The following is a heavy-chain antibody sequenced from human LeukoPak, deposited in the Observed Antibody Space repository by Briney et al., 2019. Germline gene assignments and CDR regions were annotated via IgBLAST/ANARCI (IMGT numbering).Heavy chain of an antibody. CDR1: GYSFTIYG. V-gene: IGHV1-18*04. Sequence: ASVTLSCNASGYSFTIYGVSWLRQVPGQALKWLGWISAYNGNTNYAQKLPGRVTMTTDTSTSTAYMELRSLRSDDTAVYYCVRDSYYYGSGSYYRGIPQTYGIDVWGKGTTVTVSS. CDR3: VRDSYYYGSGSYYRGIPQTYGIDV. D-gene: IGHD3-10*01. CDR2: ISAYNGNT. J-gene: IGHJ6*04.